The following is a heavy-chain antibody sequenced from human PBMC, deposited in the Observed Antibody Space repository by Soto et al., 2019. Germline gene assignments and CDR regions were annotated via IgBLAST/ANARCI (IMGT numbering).Heavy chain of an antibody. CDR1: GYTFTSYG. Sequence: GASVKVSCKASGYTFTSYGISWVRQAPGQGLEWMGWISAYNGNTNYAQKLQGRVTMTTDTSTSTAYMELRSLRSDDTAVYYCARVPTYDYDSSGQDVWGQGTTVTVSS. CDR2: ISAYNGNT. CDR3: ARVPTYDYDSSGQDV. D-gene: IGHD3-22*01. V-gene: IGHV1-18*04. J-gene: IGHJ6*02.